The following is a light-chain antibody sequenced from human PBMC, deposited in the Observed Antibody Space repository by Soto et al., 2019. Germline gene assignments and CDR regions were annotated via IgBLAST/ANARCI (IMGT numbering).Light chain of an antibody. CDR3: QQSFRSPYT. V-gene: IGKV1-39*01. CDR1: QSIKIY. CDR2: GAS. J-gene: IGKJ2*01. Sequence: IQVTQSPTSLSAFVGDRVTVTCRASQSIKIYLNWYQQRPGKAPTLLIYGASSLQSGVASRFSGGGSRTDFTLTISSLQPEDFATYYCQQSFRSPYTFGQGTKLEIK.